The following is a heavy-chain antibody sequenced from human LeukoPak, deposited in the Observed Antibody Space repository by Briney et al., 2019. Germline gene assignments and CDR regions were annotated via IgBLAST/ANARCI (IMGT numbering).Heavy chain of an antibody. Sequence: GGSLRLSCSASGFTFSSYAMHWVRQAPGKGLEYVSAISSNGGSTYYADSVKGRFTISRDNSKNTLYLRMSSLRAEDTAVYYCVIKASDTAMRYFQHWGQGTLVTVSS. CDR3: VIKASDTAMRYFQH. CDR1: GFTFSSYA. CDR2: ISSNGGST. V-gene: IGHV3-64D*06. D-gene: IGHD5-18*01. J-gene: IGHJ1*01.